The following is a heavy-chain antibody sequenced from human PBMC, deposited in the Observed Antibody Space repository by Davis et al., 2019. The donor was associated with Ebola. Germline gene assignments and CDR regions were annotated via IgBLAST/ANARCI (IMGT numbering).Heavy chain of an antibody. Sequence: AASVKVSCKASGGTFSSYTISWVRQAPGQGLEWMGWINPHNGNTNYAQKFQGRVTITADKSTSTAYMELSSLRSEDTAVYYCARDLPVAARPNDDYWGQGTLVTVSS. J-gene: IGHJ4*02. CDR3: ARDLPVAARPNDDY. CDR2: INPHNGNT. V-gene: IGHV1-69*08. CDR1: GGTFSSYT. D-gene: IGHD6-6*01.